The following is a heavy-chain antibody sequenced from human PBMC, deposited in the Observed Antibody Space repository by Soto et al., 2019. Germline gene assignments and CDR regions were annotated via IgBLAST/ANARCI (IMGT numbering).Heavy chain of an antibody. CDR1: GFTFSNAW. V-gene: IGHV3-15*01. Sequence: EVQLVESGGGLVKPGGSLRLSCAASGFTFSNAWMSWVRQAPGKGLEWVGRIKSKTDGGTTDYAAPVKGRFTISRDDSKNTLYLQMNSLKTEDTAVYYCTTDDDIVVVPAYYWGQGTLVTVSS. CDR3: TTDDDIVVVPAYY. J-gene: IGHJ4*02. D-gene: IGHD2-2*01. CDR2: IKSKTDGGTT.